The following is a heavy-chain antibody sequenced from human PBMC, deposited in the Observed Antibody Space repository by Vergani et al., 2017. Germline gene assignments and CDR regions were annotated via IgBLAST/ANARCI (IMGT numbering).Heavy chain of an antibody. V-gene: IGHV1-69*01. CDR1: GGTFSSYA. Sequence: QVQLVQSGAEVKKPGSSVKVSCKASGGTFSSYAISWVRQAPGQGLEWMGGIIPIFGTANYAQKFQGRVTITADESTSTAYMELSSLRSEDTAVYYCARYCSSTSCYNAEYFQHWGQGTLVTASS. D-gene: IGHD2-2*02. CDR3: ARYCSSTSCYNAEYFQH. CDR2: IIPIFGTA. J-gene: IGHJ1*01.